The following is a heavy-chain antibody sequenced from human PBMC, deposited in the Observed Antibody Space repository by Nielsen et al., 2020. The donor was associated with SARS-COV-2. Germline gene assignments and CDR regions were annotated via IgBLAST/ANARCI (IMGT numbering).Heavy chain of an antibody. J-gene: IGHJ5*02. D-gene: IGHD6-13*01. Sequence: GSLRLSCTVSGGSISSYYWSWIRQPPGKGLEWIGYIYYSGSTNYNPSLKSRVTISVDTSKNQFSLKLSSVTAADTAVYYCAREGSWYGNWFDPWGQGTLVTVSS. V-gene: IGHV4-59*01. CDR2: IYYSGST. CDR3: AREGSWYGNWFDP. CDR1: GGSISSYY.